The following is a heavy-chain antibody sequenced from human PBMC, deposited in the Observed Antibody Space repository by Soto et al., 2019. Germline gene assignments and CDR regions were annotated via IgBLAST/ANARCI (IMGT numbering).Heavy chain of an antibody. CDR1: GGSFSGYY. J-gene: IGHJ4*02. CDR2: INHSGST. V-gene: IGHV4-34*01. D-gene: IGHD6-6*01. CDR3: AREPYSSSSPFDY. Sequence: SETLSLTCAVYGGSFSGYYWSWIRQPPGKGLEWIGEINHSGSTNYNPSLKSRVTISVDTSKNQFSLKLSSVTAADTAVYYCAREPYSSSSPFDYRCKGTLVTVSS.